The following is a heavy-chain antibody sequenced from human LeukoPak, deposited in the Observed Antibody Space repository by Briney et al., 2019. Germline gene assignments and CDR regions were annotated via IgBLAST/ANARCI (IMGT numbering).Heavy chain of an antibody. V-gene: IGHV3-21*06. Sequence: GGSLRLSCRASGFTFSAYSMNWVRQAPGKGLEWDSSISRNSRHVYYADSVKGRFSTSKEDADNSVSLQMNGLTAEDTALYYCVRDMSTATTCYLQHWGQGTLVTVAS. D-gene: IGHD4-17*01. CDR1: GFTFSAYS. CDR3: VRDMSTATTCYLQH. CDR2: ISRNSRHV. J-gene: IGHJ1*01.